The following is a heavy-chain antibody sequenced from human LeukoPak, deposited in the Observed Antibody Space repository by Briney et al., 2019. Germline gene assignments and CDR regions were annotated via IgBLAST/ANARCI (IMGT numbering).Heavy chain of an antibody. D-gene: IGHD2-21*01. J-gene: IGHJ2*01. CDR3: AKGPGDRATRLDWYFDL. Sequence: GGSLRLSCAVSGFTFSSEAMGWVRQLPGGGLEWVSTISPAGGTTYYAESMKGRFTISRDNSKSTLYLQMNSLRVEDTAVYYCAKGPGDRATRLDWYFDLWGRGTLVTVSS. CDR2: ISPAGGTT. V-gene: IGHV3-23*01. CDR1: GFTFSSEA.